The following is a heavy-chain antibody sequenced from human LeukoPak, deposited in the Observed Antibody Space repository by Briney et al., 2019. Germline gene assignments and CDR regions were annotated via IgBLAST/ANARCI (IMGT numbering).Heavy chain of an antibody. D-gene: IGHD2-2*01. CDR2: LNPNSGGT. J-gene: IGHJ5*02. Sequence: ASVKVSCKASGYSFTAYYINWVRQAPGQGLEWMGWLNPNSGGTNYAQKFQGRVTMTRDTSISTAYMEVSRLRSDDTAVYYCARAKSQDCSIVNCQEWFDPWAQGPLVTVSS. V-gene: IGHV1-2*02. CDR3: ARAKSQDCSIVNCQEWFDP. CDR1: GYSFTAYY.